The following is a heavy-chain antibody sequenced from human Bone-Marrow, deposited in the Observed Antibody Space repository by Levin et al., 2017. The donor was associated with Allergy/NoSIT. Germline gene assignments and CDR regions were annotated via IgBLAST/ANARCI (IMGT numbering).Heavy chain of an antibody. CDR2: INPNSGGT. J-gene: IGHJ4*02. CDR1: GYTFTGYY. D-gene: IGHD3-22*01. V-gene: IGHV1-2*02. CDR3: ARIRYDSSGYFPFDY. Sequence: ASVKVSCKASGYTFTGYYMHWVRQAPGQGLEWMGWINPNSGGTNYAQKFQGRVTMTRDTSISTAYMELSRLRSDDTAVYYCARIRYDSSGYFPFDYWGQGTLVTVSS.